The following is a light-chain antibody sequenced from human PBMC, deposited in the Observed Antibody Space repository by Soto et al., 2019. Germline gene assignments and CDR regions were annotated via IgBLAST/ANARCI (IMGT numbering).Light chain of an antibody. CDR2: DVT. CDR3: SSYAGSNTYVV. CDR1: SSDVGGYNY. V-gene: IGLV2-11*01. Sequence: QSALTQPRSVSGSPGQSVTISCTGTSSDVGGYNYVSWYQQHPGKAPKLMIYDVTKRPSGVPDRFSGSKSGNTASLTISSLQAEDEAEYSCSSYAGSNTYVVFGGGTKVTVL. J-gene: IGLJ2*01.